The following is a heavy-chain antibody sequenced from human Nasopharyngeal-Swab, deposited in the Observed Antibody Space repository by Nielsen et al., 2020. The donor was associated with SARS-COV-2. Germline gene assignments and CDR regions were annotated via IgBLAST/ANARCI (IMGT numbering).Heavy chain of an antibody. CDR1: GSTFSSYA. J-gene: IGHJ6*02. CDR2: ISGSGGST. V-gene: IGHV3-23*01. Sequence: GESLKISCAASGSTFSSYAMSWVRQAPGKGLEWVSAISGSGGSTYYADSVKGRFTISRDNSKNTLYLQMNSLRAEDTAVYYCAKVPGHKYYYYGMDVWGQGTTVTVSS. CDR3: AKVPGHKYYYYGMDV.